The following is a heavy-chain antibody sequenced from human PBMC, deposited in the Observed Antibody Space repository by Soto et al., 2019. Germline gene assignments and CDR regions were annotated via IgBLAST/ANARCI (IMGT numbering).Heavy chain of an antibody. CDR1: GGSFSGYY. CDR3: ASTPQYDFWSGYPSVYGMDV. Sequence: PSETLSLTCAVYGGSFSGYYWSWIRQPPGKGLEWIGEINHSGSTNYNPSLKSRVTISVDTSKNQFSLKLSSVTAADTAVYYCASTPQYDFWSGYPSVYGMDVWGQGTTVTVSS. J-gene: IGHJ6*02. V-gene: IGHV4-34*01. CDR2: INHSGST. D-gene: IGHD3-3*01.